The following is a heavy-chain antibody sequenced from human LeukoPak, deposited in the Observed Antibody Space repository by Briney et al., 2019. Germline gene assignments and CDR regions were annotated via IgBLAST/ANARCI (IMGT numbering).Heavy chain of an antibody. D-gene: IGHD6-13*01. CDR1: DYSISTGYY. CDR2: IYHSGST. Sequence: SETLSLTCSVSDYSISTGYYWGWIRQPPGKGLEWIGSIYHSGSTYYNPSLKSRVTISVDTSKNQFSLKLSSVTAADTAVYYCAREGSSSWSPFDYWGQGTLVTVSS. CDR3: AREGSSSWSPFDY. V-gene: IGHV4-38-2*02. J-gene: IGHJ4*02.